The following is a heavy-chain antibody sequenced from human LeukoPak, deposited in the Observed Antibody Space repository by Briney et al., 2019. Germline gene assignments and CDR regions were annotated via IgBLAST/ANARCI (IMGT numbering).Heavy chain of an antibody. CDR3: ARQGSSWYYFVP. Sequence: PSETLSLTCTVSGGSISSTIYYWGWIRQPPGKGLEWIGTIYYSGSTYYNPSLRSRVTIAVDPSKNQFSLRLSSVTAADTAVYYWARQGSSWYYFVPWVRGTLVAVPS. D-gene: IGHD6-13*01. V-gene: IGHV4-39*01. CDR2: IYYSGST. J-gene: IGHJ4*02. CDR1: GGSISSTIYY.